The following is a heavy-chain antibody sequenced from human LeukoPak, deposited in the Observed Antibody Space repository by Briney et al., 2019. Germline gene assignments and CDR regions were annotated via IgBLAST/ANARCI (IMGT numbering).Heavy chain of an antibody. J-gene: IGHJ6*02. Sequence: PGGSLRLSCAASGFTFSSYAMHWVRQAPGKGLEWVAVISYDGSNKYYADSVKGRFTISRDNSKNTLYLQMNSLRAEDTAVYYCAIDNDPFSYYDFWSGYYTNYYYYGMDVWGQGTTVTVS. D-gene: IGHD3-3*01. CDR2: ISYDGSNK. CDR1: GFTFSSYA. CDR3: AIDNDPFSYYDFWSGYYTNYYYYGMDV. V-gene: IGHV3-30-3*01.